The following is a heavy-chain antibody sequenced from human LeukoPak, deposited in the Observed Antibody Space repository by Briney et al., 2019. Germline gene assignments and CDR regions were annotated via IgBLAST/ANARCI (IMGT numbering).Heavy chain of an antibody. Sequence: SETLSLTCTVSGGSISSYYWTWIRQPPGKGLEWIGYVYYSGSTNYTPSLKSRVTISVDTSKNQFSLKLSSVTAADTAVYYCARDLSSDSSGWYLKGAFDIWGQGTMVTVSS. D-gene: IGHD6-19*01. CDR3: ARDLSSDSSGWYLKGAFDI. CDR1: GGSISSYY. CDR2: VYYSGST. J-gene: IGHJ3*02. V-gene: IGHV4-59*01.